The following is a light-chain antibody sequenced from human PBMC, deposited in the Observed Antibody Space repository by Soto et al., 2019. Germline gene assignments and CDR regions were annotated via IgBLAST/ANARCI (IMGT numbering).Light chain of an antibody. CDR2: GAS. Sequence: EIVLTQSPGTLSLSPGDRATLSCRASQSVSSYLAWYQLKFGQTPRLLIYGASSRATGIPDRFSGSGSGTDFTLTISRLEPEDFAVYYCQQYGSSPPTFGQGTKVEIK. V-gene: IGKV3-20*01. CDR3: QQYGSSPPT. CDR1: QSVSSY. J-gene: IGKJ1*01.